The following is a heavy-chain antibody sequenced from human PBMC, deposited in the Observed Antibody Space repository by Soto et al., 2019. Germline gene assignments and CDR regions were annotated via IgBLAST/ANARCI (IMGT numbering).Heavy chain of an antibody. CDR1: GFTFTTYD. J-gene: IGHJ5*02. CDR3: VRSGTAPTLRHNWFDP. Sequence: EVQLVESGGGLVKPGGSLRLSCAASGFTFTTYDMNWVRQAPGKGLEWVSSITTTSRYIYYADSVRGRFTISRDNAKNSLFLQMDSLRAADTAVYYCVRSGTAPTLRHNWFDPWGQGTLVTVSS. D-gene: IGHD1-1*01. CDR2: ITTTSRYI. V-gene: IGHV3-21*01.